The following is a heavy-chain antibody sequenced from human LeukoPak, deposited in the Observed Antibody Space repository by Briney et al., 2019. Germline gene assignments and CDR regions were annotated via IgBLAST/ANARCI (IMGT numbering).Heavy chain of an antibody. CDR1: GFTFSSYW. CDR3: ARDVYSRSSSSGYTY. J-gene: IGHJ4*02. V-gene: IGHV3-7*01. D-gene: IGHD3-22*01. Sequence: PGGSLRLSCAASGFTFSSYWMSWVRQAPGKGLEWVANIKQDGSEKYYVDSVKGRFTISRDNAKNSLYLQMNSLRAEDTAVYYCARDVYSRSSSSGYTYWGQGTLVTVSS. CDR2: IKQDGSEK.